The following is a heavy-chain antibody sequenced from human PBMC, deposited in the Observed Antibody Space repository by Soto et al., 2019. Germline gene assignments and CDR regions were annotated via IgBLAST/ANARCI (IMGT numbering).Heavy chain of an antibody. CDR1: GGSFTTYP. D-gene: IGHD2-2*02. J-gene: IGHJ2*01. CDR3: ATELYTCPWIKGTFLER. V-gene: IGHV1-69*06. Sequence: QVQLVQSEAEVRKPGSSVKVSCKVSGGSFTTYPISWVRQPPGQGLEWMGASVPIFSTPNYALKFQDRVTLAAHRSSTSTYMELRTLKSKVTAVDYCATELYTCPWIKGTFLERWGRGTLV. CDR2: SVPIFSTP.